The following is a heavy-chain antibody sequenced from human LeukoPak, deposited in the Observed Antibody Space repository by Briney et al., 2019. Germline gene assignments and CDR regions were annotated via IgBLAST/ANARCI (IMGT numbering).Heavy chain of an antibody. J-gene: IGHJ3*02. D-gene: IGHD4-17*01. CDR3: ARDPTTVTKGLDI. V-gene: IGHV4-59*11. CDR2: VSYIGST. Sequence: PSEALFLTCTVSGDSFTSHYWTWVRQSPGRGLEWIGYVSYIGSTNYNPPLKSRVTISVDTSKNQFSLKLSSVTAADTAVYYCARDPTTVTKGLDIWGQGTMVTVSS. CDR1: GDSFTSHY.